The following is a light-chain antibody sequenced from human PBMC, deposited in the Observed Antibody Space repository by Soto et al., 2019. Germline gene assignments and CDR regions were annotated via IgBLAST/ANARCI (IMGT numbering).Light chain of an antibody. CDR2: EGS. Sequence: QSVLTQPASVSGSPGQSITISCTGTSSDVGSYNLVSWYQQHPGKAPKLMIYEGSKRPSGVSNRFSGSKSGNTASLTISGRQAEDEADYYCCSYAGSSTKDVVFGGGTKVTVL. CDR3: CSYAGSSTKDVV. J-gene: IGLJ2*01. CDR1: SSDVGSYNL. V-gene: IGLV2-23*01.